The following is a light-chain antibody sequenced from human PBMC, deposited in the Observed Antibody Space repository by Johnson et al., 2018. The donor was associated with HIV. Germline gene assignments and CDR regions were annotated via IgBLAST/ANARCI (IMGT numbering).Light chain of an antibody. Sequence: QSVLTQPPSVSAAPGQKVTISCSGSSSNIGNNYVSWYQQLPGTAPKLLIYENNKRPSGIPDRFSGSKSGTSATLGITGLQTGDEADYCCGTWDSSLSAGGVFGTGTKVPVL. CDR1: SSNIGNNY. CDR3: GTWDSSLSAGGV. J-gene: IGLJ1*01. CDR2: ENN. V-gene: IGLV1-51*02.